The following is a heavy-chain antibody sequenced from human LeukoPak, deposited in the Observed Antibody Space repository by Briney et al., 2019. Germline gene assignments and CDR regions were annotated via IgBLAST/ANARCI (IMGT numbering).Heavy chain of an antibody. V-gene: IGHV3-48*01. CDR3: TRDLEY. J-gene: IGHJ4*02. Sequence: GGSLRLSCSASGFTFTAYTMNWVRQAPGKGPEWVSYIDYGGSVTHYADSVKGRFTISRDNAENSLYLQMNSLRVEDTAVYYCTRDLEYWREGVQVTVPS. CDR1: GFTFTAYT. CDR2: IDYGGSVT.